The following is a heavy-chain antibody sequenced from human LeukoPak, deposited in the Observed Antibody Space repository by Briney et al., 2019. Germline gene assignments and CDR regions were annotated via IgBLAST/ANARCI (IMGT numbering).Heavy chain of an antibody. Sequence: GGSLRLSCEASGFTFNNFGMHWVRQAPGKGLEWVAFIGYDESKKYYAESVKGRFTISRDDSKNTLYLQMSALKTEDTAVYYCARRGGYSGYDFYYFDYWGQGTLVTVSS. CDR1: GFTFNNFG. D-gene: IGHD5-12*01. CDR3: ARRGGYSGYDFYYFDY. V-gene: IGHV3-30*19. J-gene: IGHJ4*02. CDR2: IGYDESKK.